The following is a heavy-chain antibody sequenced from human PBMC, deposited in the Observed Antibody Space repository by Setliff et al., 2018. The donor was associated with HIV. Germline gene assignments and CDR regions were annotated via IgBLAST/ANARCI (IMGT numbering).Heavy chain of an antibody. CDR1: GGSISSYY. D-gene: IGHD3-22*01. J-gene: IGHJ4*02. V-gene: IGHV4-59*12. Sequence: PSETLSLTCTVSGGSISSYYWSWIRQPPGKGLEWIGNIYYSGSTNYNPSLKSRVTISVVTSKSHFSLKMTSVTAADTAIYFCARGALSLTMTKLLSFFDSWGQGTQVTVSS. CDR3: ARGALSLTMTKLLSFFDS. CDR2: IYYSGST.